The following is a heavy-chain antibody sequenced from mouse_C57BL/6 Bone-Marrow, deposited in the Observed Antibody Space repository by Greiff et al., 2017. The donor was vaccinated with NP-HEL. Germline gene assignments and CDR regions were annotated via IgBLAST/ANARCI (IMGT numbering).Heavy chain of an antibody. J-gene: IGHJ4*01. CDR2: IDPSDSET. Sequence: QVQLQQPGAELVRPGSSVKLSCKASGYTFTSYWMHWVKQRPIQGLEWIGNIDPSDSETHYNQKFKDKATLTVDKSSSTAYMQLSSLTSEDSAVYYCARGGYYYGSSDYYAMDYWGQGTSVTVSS. CDR1: GYTFTSYW. D-gene: IGHD1-1*01. V-gene: IGHV1-52*01. CDR3: ARGGYYYGSSDYYAMDY.